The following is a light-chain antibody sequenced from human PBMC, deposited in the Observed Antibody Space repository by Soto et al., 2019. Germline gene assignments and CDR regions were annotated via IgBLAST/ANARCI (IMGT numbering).Light chain of an antibody. CDR1: QGISNY. Sequence: DIQMTQSPSSLSSSLGDSVTITCRASQGISNYLAWYQQKTGKVPKLLIYAASTLQSGVPYRFSGSGSGTDLNLTISRLQPEDVATYYCQQLNSYPLTFGGGTKVDIK. V-gene: IGKV1-27*01. J-gene: IGKJ4*01. CDR2: AAS. CDR3: QQLNSYPLT.